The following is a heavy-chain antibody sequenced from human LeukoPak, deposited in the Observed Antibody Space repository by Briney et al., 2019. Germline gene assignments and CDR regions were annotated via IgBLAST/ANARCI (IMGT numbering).Heavy chain of an antibody. CDR2: ISSSGSTI. J-gene: IGHJ6*03. D-gene: IGHD4-17*01. CDR3: ARSLHGDYYYYYMDV. Sequence: GGSLRLSCAASGFTFSDYYMSWIRQAPGKGLEWVSYISSSGSTIYYADSVKGRFTISRDNAKNSLYLQMNSLRAEDTAVYYCARSLHGDYYYYYMDVWGKGTTVTVSS. CDR1: GFTFSDYY. V-gene: IGHV3-11*04.